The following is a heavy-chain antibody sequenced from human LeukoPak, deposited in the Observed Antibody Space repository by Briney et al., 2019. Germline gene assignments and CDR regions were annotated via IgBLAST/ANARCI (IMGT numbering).Heavy chain of an antibody. Sequence: KAGGSLRLSCAASGLTFSSYSMNWVRQAPGKGLEWVSSISSISSYIYYADSVKGRFTISRDNAKSSLYLQMNSLRAEDTAVYYCAREPLGDYGDAFDIWGQGTMVTVSS. V-gene: IGHV3-21*01. J-gene: IGHJ3*02. CDR1: GLTFSSYS. D-gene: IGHD4-17*01. CDR2: ISSISSYI. CDR3: AREPLGDYGDAFDI.